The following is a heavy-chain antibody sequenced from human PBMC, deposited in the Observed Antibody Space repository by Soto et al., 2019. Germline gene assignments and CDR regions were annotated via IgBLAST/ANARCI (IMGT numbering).Heavy chain of an antibody. J-gene: IGHJ3*02. D-gene: IGHD3-16*01. CDR1: GYAFNTYW. Sequence: EVQLVQSGAEVKKPGESLKISCKGSGYAFNTYWIGWVRQMPGKGLEWMGVIYPGDSDTRYSPSFEGQVIMSVDKSLSTAYLQWRSLKASDTAIYYCAKHVTHRGGHSDAFDIWGHGTMVTVTT. V-gene: IGHV5-51*01. CDR3: AKHVTHRGGHSDAFDI. CDR2: IYPGDSDT.